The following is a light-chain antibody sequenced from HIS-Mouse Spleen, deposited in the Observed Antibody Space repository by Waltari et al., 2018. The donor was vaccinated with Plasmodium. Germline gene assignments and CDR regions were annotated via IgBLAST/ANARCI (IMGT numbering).Light chain of an antibody. V-gene: IGKV1-39*01. CDR2: AAS. CDR1: PRISSY. J-gene: IGKJ4*01. Sequence: DIQMTQSPSSLSASVGDSVTITCRGSPRISSYLNCYQQKPGKAPKLLIYAASSLQSGVPSRFSGSGSGTDFTLTISSLQPEDFATYYCQQSYSTPLTFGGGTKVEIK. CDR3: QQSYSTPLT.